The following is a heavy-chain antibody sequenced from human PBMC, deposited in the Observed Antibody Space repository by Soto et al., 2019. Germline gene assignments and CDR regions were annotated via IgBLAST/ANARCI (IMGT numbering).Heavy chain of an antibody. CDR2: ISYEGRNK. J-gene: IGHJ3*02. V-gene: IGHV3-30*18. CDR3: VKDQILGYYGSGRGGLDI. CDR1: GFTFTNYA. D-gene: IGHD3-10*01. Sequence: QVQLVESGGGVVQPGRSLRLSCAASGFTFTNYAMHWVRQAPGTGLEWVAAISYEGRNKYYADSVKGRFTISRDNPKNTLDLQMNSLGPGDTAVYYCVKDQILGYYGSGRGGLDIWGQGTKVTVSS.